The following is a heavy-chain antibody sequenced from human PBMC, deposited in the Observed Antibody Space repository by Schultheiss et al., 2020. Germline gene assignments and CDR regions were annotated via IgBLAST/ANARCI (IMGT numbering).Heavy chain of an antibody. Sequence: GGSLRLSCAASGFTFSSYGMHWVRQAPGKGLEWVAVIWYDGINKYYADSVKGRFTISRDNSKNTLYLQMNSLRAEDTAVYYCARGIAARWTLYYGMDVWGQGTTVTVSS. CDR2: IWYDGINK. V-gene: IGHV3-33*01. J-gene: IGHJ6*02. CDR1: GFTFSSYG. D-gene: IGHD6-6*01. CDR3: ARGIAARWTLYYGMDV.